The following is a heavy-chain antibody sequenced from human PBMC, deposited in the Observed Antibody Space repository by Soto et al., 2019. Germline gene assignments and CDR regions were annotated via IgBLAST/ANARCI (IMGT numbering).Heavy chain of an antibody. V-gene: IGHV3-23*01. D-gene: IGHD6-6*01. CDR3: ANRSSSATFDY. Sequence: EVQLLESGGGLVQPGESLRLSCAASGFTFSSYAMSWVRQAPGKGLEWVSVISGSDDSTYYADSVKGRVTISRDNSKNTLYLQMNSLRAEDTAVYSCANRSSSATFDYWGQGTLVTVSS. CDR2: ISGSDDST. CDR1: GFTFSSYA. J-gene: IGHJ4*02.